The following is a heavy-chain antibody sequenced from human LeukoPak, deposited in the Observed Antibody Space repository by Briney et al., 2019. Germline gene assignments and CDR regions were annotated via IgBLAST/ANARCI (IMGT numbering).Heavy chain of an antibody. V-gene: IGHV3-30*04. CDR2: ISYDGSHK. J-gene: IGHJ4*02. Sequence: GGSLRLSCAASGFTFSTFAMQWVRQAPGKGLEWVAVISYDGSHKYSADSRKGRFTISRDNSKNTMYLQMNSLRPEDTAVYYCARSYSSSWHYFDYWGQGPLVTVSS. CDR1: GFTFSTFA. CDR3: ARSYSSSWHYFDY. D-gene: IGHD6-13*01.